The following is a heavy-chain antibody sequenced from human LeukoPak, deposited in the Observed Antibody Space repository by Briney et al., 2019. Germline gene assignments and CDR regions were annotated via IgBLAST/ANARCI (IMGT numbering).Heavy chain of an antibody. Sequence: SETLSHTCTVSGYSISSGYYWGWIRQPPGKGLEWIGNIYHDGSTYYNPSLKSRVTMSVDTSKNQFSLTVSSVTAADTAIYYCARSGASSSGWPFDFWGQGTLVTVSS. CDR1: GYSISSGYY. D-gene: IGHD6-19*01. CDR3: ARSGASSSGWPFDF. CDR2: IYHDGST. J-gene: IGHJ4*02. V-gene: IGHV4-38-2*02.